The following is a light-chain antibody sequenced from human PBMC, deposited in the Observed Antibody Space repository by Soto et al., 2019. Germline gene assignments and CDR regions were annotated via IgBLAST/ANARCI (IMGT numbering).Light chain of an antibody. V-gene: IGLV2-14*01. CDR3: TSYTSSTTNYV. J-gene: IGLJ1*01. Sequence: QSALTQPASVSGSPGQSITFSCTGTSSDIGGYNYVSWYQQHPGKAPKLMIYEVSNRPSGVSDRFSGSKSGNTASLTISGLQAEYEADYYCTSYTSSTTNYVFGTGTKLT. CDR2: EVS. CDR1: SSDIGGYNY.